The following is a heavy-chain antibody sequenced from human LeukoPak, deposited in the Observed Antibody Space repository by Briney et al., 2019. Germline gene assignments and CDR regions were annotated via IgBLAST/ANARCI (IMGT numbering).Heavy chain of an antibody. CDR1: GYTFSSYG. CDR3: SREFPFCGADCFSGVFDI. CDR2: ISVINNANT. Sequence: GASVKVSCKASGYTFSSYGINWVRQAPGQGLEWMGWISVINNANTRYAQNFQGRLTMTTDTSTTTAYMELRSLRSGDTAVYYCSREFPFCGADCFSGVFDIWGQGTMVTVS. J-gene: IGHJ3*02. V-gene: IGHV1-18*01. D-gene: IGHD2-21*02.